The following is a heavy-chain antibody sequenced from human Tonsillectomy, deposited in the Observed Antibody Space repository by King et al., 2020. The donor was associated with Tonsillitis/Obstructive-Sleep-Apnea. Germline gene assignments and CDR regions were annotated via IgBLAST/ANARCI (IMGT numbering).Heavy chain of an antibody. Sequence: DVQLVESGGGLVQPGGSLRLSWSASGFTFSSFALTWVRQAPGKGLEWVSGIIGSGGGTFYAASWGGRVPISRDNSKNTLYLQMDSLRADDTAVYYCAKRTRWLRSSNYYYYIDVWGKGTTVTVAS. CDR1: GFTFSSFA. CDR3: AKRTRWLRSSNYYYYIDV. V-gene: IGHV3-23*04. D-gene: IGHD5-12*01. CDR2: IIGSGGGT. J-gene: IGHJ6*03.